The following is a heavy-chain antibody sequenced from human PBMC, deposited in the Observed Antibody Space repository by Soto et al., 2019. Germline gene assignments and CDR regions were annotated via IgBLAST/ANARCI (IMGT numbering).Heavy chain of an antibody. Sequence: PGGSLRLSCAASAFTFSNYWMHWVRQAPGKGLVWVSRINSDGTTTTYADSVKGRFTISRDNAKNTLYLQMNSLRAEDTAVYYCARGSSMPTANTRFFDFWGQGTLVTVSS. V-gene: IGHV3-74*01. J-gene: IGHJ4*02. CDR2: INSDGTTT. D-gene: IGHD2-2*01. CDR3: ARGSSMPTANTRFFDF. CDR1: AFTFSNYW.